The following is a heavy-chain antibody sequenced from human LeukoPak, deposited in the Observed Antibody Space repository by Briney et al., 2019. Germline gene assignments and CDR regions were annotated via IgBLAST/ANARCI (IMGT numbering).Heavy chain of an antibody. Sequence: ASVKVSCKASGYTFTGYYMHWVRQAPGQGLEWMGRINPNSGGTNYAQKFQGRVTMTTDTSTSTAYMELGSLRSDDTAVYYCARDLGSLGFGDQPKNAFDIWGQGTMVTVSS. V-gene: IGHV1-2*06. D-gene: IGHD3-10*01. J-gene: IGHJ3*02. CDR2: INPNSGGT. CDR1: GYTFTGYY. CDR3: ARDLGSLGFGDQPKNAFDI.